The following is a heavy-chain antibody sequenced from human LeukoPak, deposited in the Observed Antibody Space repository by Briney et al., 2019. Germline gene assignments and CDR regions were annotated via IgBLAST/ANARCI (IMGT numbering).Heavy chain of an antibody. CDR1: GFAFSSYS. Sequence: GGSLRLSCAASGFAFSSYSMNWVRQAPGKGLEWVSSISSSSSYIYYADSVKGRFTISRDNAKNSLYLQMNSLRAEDTAVYYCAEGCSSTSCPFGMDVWGQGTTVTVSS. J-gene: IGHJ6*02. CDR2: ISSSSSYI. V-gene: IGHV3-21*01. D-gene: IGHD2-2*01. CDR3: AEGCSSTSCPFGMDV.